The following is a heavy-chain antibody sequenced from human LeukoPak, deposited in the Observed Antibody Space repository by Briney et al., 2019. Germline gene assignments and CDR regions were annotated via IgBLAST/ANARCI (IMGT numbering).Heavy chain of an antibody. V-gene: IGHV1-2*02. CDR1: GYTFSGNF. J-gene: IGHJ4*02. CDR2: INPNSGGT. Sequence: GASVKVSCKASGYTFSGNFMHWVRQAPGQGLEWMGWINPNSGGTNYAQKFQGRVTMTRDTSISTAYMELSRLRSDDTAVYYCAREYYDSSGYYNGYFDYWGQGTLVTVSS. CDR3: AREYYDSSGYYNGYFDY. D-gene: IGHD3-22*01.